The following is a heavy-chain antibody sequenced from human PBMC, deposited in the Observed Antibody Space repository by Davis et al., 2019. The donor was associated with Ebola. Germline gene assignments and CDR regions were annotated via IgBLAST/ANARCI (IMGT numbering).Heavy chain of an antibody. J-gene: IGHJ4*02. D-gene: IGHD1-26*01. CDR3: ARGLWEEFDQ. CDR2: LSGSGGMT. CDR1: GFTLSNDA. Sequence: GGSLRLSCAASGFTLSNDAMSWVRQAPGKGLEWVSGLSGSGGMTYYADSVRGRFTISRDNFKNTLFLQMNSLRAEDTAVYYCARGLWEEFDQWGQGTPVTVSS. V-gene: IGHV3-23*01.